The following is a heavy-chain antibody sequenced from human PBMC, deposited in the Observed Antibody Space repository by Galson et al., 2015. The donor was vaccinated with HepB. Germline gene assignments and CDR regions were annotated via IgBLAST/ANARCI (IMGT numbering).Heavy chain of an antibody. CDR3: ARGEATHDY. CDR1: GGTFTSYT. Sequence: SVKVSCKASGGTFTSYTVSWVRQAPGQGLEWMGRISPILGIANYAQKFQGRVTITADKSTSTAYMELSSLRSDDTAVYYCARGEATHDYWGQGTLVTVSS. CDR2: ISPILGIA. J-gene: IGHJ4*02. D-gene: IGHD1-26*01. V-gene: IGHV1-69*02.